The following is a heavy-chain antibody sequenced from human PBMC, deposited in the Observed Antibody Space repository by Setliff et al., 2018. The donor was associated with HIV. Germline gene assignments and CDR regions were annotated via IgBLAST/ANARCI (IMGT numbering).Heavy chain of an antibody. CDR1: GDSISSGGYY. CDR3: ARTHYNFNLLEYYYYHYMDV. CDR2: IYYSGNT. V-gene: IGHV4-31*03. D-gene: IGHD3-3*01. J-gene: IGHJ6*03. Sequence: PSETLSLTCTVSGDSISSGGYYWSWIRQHPGKGLEWIGYIYYSGNTYYNPSLKRRVSMSVDTSMNQFSLKLSSMTAADTAVYYCARTHYNFNLLEYYYYHYMDVWGKGTTVTVSS.